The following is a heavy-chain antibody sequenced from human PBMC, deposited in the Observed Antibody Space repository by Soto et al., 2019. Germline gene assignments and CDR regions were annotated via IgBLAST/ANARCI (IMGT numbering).Heavy chain of an antibody. CDR1: GFTFSNYW. J-gene: IGHJ4*02. CDR2: INGDGSTT. CDR3: VRGSVYNWRGDF. Sequence: LRLSCAASGFTFSNYWMHWVRQAPGKGLVWVSRINGDGSTTSYADSVKGRFTISRDNAKNTLSLQMNSLRAEDTAVYYCVRGSVYNWRGDFWGQGTLVTVS. V-gene: IGHV3-74*01. D-gene: IGHD1-20*01.